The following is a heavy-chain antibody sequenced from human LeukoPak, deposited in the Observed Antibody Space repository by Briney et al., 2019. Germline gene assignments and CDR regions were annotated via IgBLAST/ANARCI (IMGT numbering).Heavy chain of an antibody. J-gene: IGHJ5*02. D-gene: IGHD2-2*01. CDR2: ISSSSSYI. V-gene: IGHV3-21*04. CDR1: GFTFSSYS. Sequence: GGSLRLSCAASGFTFSSYSMNWVRQAPGKGLEWVSSISSSSSYIYYADSVKGRFTISRDNAKNSLYLQMNSLRAEDTAVYYCARLYRKDIVVVPANQYSWFDPWGQGTLVTVSS. CDR3: ARLYRKDIVVVPANQYSWFDP.